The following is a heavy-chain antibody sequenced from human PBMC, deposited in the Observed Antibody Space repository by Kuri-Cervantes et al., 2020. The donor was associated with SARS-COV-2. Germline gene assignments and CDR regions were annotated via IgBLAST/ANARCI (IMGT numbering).Heavy chain of an antibody. J-gene: IGHJ5*02. CDR1: GDSISSSRYY. V-gene: IGHV4-39*01. CDR2: MYYSGST. CDR3: ATHPKELRIVVVNWFDP. Sequence: SETLSLTCTVSGDSISSSRYYWGWIRQPPGKGLEWIGSMYYSGSTYYNPSLKSRLTISVDTSKNQFSLNLRSVTVADTGVYYCATHPKELRIVVVNWFDPWGPGTLVTVSS. D-gene: IGHD3-22*01.